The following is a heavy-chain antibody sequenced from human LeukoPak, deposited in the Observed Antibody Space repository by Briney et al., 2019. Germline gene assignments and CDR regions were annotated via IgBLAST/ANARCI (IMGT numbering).Heavy chain of an antibody. CDR1: GFTFSSYS. D-gene: IGHD2-15*01. CDR2: IKQGGSEK. CDR3: ARVVVTLDY. Sequence: AAGSLRLSCAASGFTFSSYSMSWVRQGPGKGLEWVASIKQGGSEKYYVDSVKGRFTISRDNGKNSLYLQMNSRRAEGTAVYYCARVVVTLDYWGQGTLVTVSS. V-gene: IGHV3-7*01. J-gene: IGHJ4*02.